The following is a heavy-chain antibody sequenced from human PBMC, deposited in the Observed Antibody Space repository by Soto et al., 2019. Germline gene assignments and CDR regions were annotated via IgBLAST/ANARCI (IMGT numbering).Heavy chain of an antibody. CDR1: GFSFENYG. Sequence: QVQMVESGGGVVQPGRSLRLSCAASGFSFENYGMHWVRQAPGRGLEWVAIIWYDGSLQYYAAAVKGRFTISRDNSKNTLYLEMNSVRAEATAVYYCANLWGDGYNLGQDYNGMDVWGQGTTVIVSS. CDR3: ANLWGDGYNLGQDYNGMDV. J-gene: IGHJ6*02. V-gene: IGHV3-33*06. D-gene: IGHD5-12*01. CDR2: IWYDGSLQ.